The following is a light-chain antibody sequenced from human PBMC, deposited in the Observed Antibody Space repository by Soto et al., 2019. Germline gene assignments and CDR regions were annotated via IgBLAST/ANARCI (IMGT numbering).Light chain of an antibody. CDR3: SSYTSSTTYV. V-gene: IGLV2-14*01. CDR2: DVS. Sequence: QSALTQPASVSASPGQPIAISCTGTSSDVGGYNYVSWYQQHPGKAPKLMIYDVSNRPSGVSNRFSGSKSGNTASLTISGLQAEDEADYYCSSYTSSTTYVFGTGTKVTVL. CDR1: SSDVGGYNY. J-gene: IGLJ1*01.